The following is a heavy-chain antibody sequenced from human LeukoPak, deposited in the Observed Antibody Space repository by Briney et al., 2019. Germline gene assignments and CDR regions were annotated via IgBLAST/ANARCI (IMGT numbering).Heavy chain of an antibody. D-gene: IGHD6-13*01. CDR2: INAGNGNT. J-gene: IGHJ4*02. V-gene: IGHV1-3*01. Sequence: ASVKVSCKASGYTFTSYAMHWVRQAPGQRLEWMGWINAGNGNTKYSQKFQGRVTITRDTSASTAYIELSSLRSEDTAVYYCAREYRSSWYEPYFDYWGQGTLVTVSS. CDR3: AREYRSSWYEPYFDY. CDR1: GYTFTSYA.